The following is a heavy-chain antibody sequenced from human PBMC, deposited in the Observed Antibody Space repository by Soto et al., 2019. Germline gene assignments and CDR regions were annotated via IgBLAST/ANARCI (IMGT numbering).Heavy chain of an antibody. V-gene: IGHV1-18*01. Sequence: ASVKVSCKASGYTFTSYGISWVRQAPGQGLGWMGWISAYDGNTNYAQKLQGRVTMTTDTSTSTAYMELRSLRSDDTAVYYCARVNVLRFLEWLSWDYYYGMDVWGQGTTVTLSS. CDR1: GYTFTSYG. J-gene: IGHJ6*02. CDR2: ISAYDGNT. D-gene: IGHD3-3*01. CDR3: ARVNVLRFLEWLSWDYYYGMDV.